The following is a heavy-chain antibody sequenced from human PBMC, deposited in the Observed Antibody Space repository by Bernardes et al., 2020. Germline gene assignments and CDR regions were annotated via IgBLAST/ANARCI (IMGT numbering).Heavy chain of an antibody. J-gene: IGHJ5*02. CDR2: IFHTGNT. Sequence: SEPLSLSCSVSGDSVTSYYWSWLRQPPGKGLDWIGYIFHTGNTNQNSSLRSRVTMSVDTSKNQFSLMMTSVTVADTAVYYCARRGSWHQWFDPWGPGIRVIVSS. CDR3: ARRGSWHQWFDP. D-gene: IGHD6-19*01. V-gene: IGHV4-59*02. CDR1: GDSVTSYY.